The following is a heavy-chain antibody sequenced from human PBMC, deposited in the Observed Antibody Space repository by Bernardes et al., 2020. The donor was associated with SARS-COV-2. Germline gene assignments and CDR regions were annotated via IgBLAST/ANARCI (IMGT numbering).Heavy chain of an antibody. CDR2: LYSSGGT. D-gene: IGHD3-10*01. CDR1: NGSIRSSSYS. J-gene: IGHJ4*02. Sequence: SETLSLSCSISNGSIRSSSYSRGWIRQPPGQELEWLGFLYSSGGTYYNPSLQSRVTISLDTSKNQFSLKLTSVTAADTAVYYCARPGLEDYRSGSFRFDYWGQGTQVTVSS. CDR3: ARPGLEDYRSGSFRFDY. V-gene: IGHV4-39*01.